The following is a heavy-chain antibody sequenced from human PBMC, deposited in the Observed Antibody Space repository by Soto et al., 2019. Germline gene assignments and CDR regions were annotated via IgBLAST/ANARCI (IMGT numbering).Heavy chain of an antibody. V-gene: IGHV3-66*01. CDR2: IYSGGST. CDR3: ARDTTPDILTGYYDEY. D-gene: IGHD3-9*01. J-gene: IGHJ4*02. Sequence: EVQLVESGGGLVQPGGSLRLSCAASGFTVSSNYMSWVRQAPGKGLEWVSVIYSGGSTYYADSVKGRFTISRDNSKNTLYLQMNSLRAEDTAVYYCARDTTPDILTGYYDEYWGQGTLVTVSS. CDR1: GFTVSSNY.